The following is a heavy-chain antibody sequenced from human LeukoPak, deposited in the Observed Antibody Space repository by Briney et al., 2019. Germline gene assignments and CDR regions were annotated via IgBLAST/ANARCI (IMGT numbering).Heavy chain of an antibody. CDR2: ISAYNGNT. J-gene: IGHJ4*02. V-gene: IGHV1-18*01. CDR1: GYTFTNYG. D-gene: IGHD6-19*01. CDR3: ARGSVAGSGTIDY. Sequence: ASVKVSCKASGYTFTNYGISWVRPAPAQGLEWMGWISAYNGNTNYAQKLQGRVTMTTETSTSTAYMELRSLGSDDTAVDYCARGSVAGSGTIDYGYWGTGVTVS.